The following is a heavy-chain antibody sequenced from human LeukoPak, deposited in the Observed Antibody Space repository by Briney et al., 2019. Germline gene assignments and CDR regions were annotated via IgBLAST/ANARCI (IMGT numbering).Heavy chain of an antibody. CDR2: MNHDGNEK. D-gene: IGHD2-15*01. Sequence: PGGSLRLSCEASAFTFSNYWMAWVRQAPGKGLEWVANMNHDGNEKYYDESVKGRFTISRDNARKSLYLYMNSLRADDTAVYYCATYCGGGNCYSFAYWGQGTLVTVSS. V-gene: IGHV3-7*01. CDR1: AFTFSNYW. J-gene: IGHJ4*02. CDR3: ATYCGGGNCYSFAY.